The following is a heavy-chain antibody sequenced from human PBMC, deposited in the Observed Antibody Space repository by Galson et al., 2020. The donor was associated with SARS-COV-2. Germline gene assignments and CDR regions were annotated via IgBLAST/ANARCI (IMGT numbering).Heavy chain of an antibody. J-gene: IGHJ6*02. CDR3: ARDVFASCSSTSCLWVDYGMDV. CDR1: GYTFTSYG. CDR2: ISAYNGNT. Sequence: ASVKVSCKASGYTFTSYGISWVRQAPGQGLEWMGWISAYNGNTNYAQKLQGRVTMTTDTSTSTAYMELRSLRSDDTAVYYCARDVFASCSSTSCLWVDYGMDVWGQGTTVTVSS. D-gene: IGHD2-2*01. V-gene: IGHV1-18*01.